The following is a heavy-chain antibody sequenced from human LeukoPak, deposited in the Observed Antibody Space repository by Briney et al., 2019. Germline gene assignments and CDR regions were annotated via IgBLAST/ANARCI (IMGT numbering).Heavy chain of an antibody. CDR1: GFIFSSYE. Sequence: GGSLRLSCAASGFIFSSYEMNWVRQAPGRGLEWVSYISSSGSTIYYADSVEGRFTISRDNAKNSLHRQMNSLRAEDTAVYYGAREAAVFDPGGQGTLVTVSS. V-gene: IGHV3-48*03. CDR3: AREAAVFDP. CDR2: ISSSGSTI. D-gene: IGHD6-25*01. J-gene: IGHJ5*02.